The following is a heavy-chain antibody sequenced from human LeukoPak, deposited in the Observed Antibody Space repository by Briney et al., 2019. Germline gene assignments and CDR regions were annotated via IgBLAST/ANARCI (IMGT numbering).Heavy chain of an antibody. CDR1: GGSFNNFP. Sequence: SVKVSCKAPGGSFNNFPISWVRQAPGQGLEWMGRIMPILNRTTYAQKFQDRVTITADKSTGTVYMEMSSLTSEDTAVYYCARRKLPLTGSTGYDWFDPWGQGTLVTVSS. CDR2: IMPILNRT. D-gene: IGHD3-9*01. J-gene: IGHJ5*02. CDR3: ARRKLPLTGSTGYDWFDP. V-gene: IGHV1-69*02.